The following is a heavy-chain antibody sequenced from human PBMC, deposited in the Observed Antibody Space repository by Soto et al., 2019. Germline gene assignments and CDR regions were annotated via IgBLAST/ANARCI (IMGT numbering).Heavy chain of an antibody. V-gene: IGHV1-69*01. Sequence: QVQLVQSGAEVKKPGSSVKVSCKASGGTFSSHVFNWVRQAPGQGLEWMGGIMPIIGTANYAQKFQVRVTITADESTSTAYMELSSLRSEDTAVYYCARDLEFRDGNISHLDYWGQGTLVTVS. CDR3: ARDLEFRDGNISHLDY. CDR1: GGTFSSHV. J-gene: IGHJ4*02. CDR2: IMPIIGTA. D-gene: IGHD3-10*01.